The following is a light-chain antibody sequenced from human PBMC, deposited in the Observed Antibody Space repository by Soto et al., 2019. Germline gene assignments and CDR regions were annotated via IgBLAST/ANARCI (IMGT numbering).Light chain of an antibody. V-gene: IGKV3-15*01. CDR1: QSVSNN. Sequence: EIVMTQSPATLSVSPGERATLSCRASQSVSNNLAWYQQKPGQAPRLLIYGASTRATGIPARFSGSGSGAEFTLTISSLQSEDFAVYYCQQYNNWPPYTFGQGTKLEIK. CDR3: QQYNNWPPYT. CDR2: GAS. J-gene: IGKJ2*01.